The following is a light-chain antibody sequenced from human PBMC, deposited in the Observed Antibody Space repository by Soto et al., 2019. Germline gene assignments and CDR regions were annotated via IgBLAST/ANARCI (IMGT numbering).Light chain of an antibody. Sequence: QSVLTQPPSASGSPGQSLTISCTGTSSDVGGYNYVSWYQQHPGKAPKLMIYEVSNRPSGVSNRFSGSKSGNTASLTISGLQAEDEADYYCSSYTSSSTLEFGGGTKLTVL. CDR3: SSYTSSSTLE. V-gene: IGLV2-14*01. J-gene: IGLJ2*01. CDR1: SSDVGGYNY. CDR2: EVS.